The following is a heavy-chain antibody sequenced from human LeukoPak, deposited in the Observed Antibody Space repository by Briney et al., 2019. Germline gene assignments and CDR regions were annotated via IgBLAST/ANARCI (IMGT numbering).Heavy chain of an antibody. CDR2: IIPIFGTA. J-gene: IGHJ5*02. V-gene: IGHV1-69*06. Sequence: GASVKVSCKTSGYNFIDYYIHWVRQAPGQGLEWVGGIIPIFGTANYAQKFQGRVTITADKSTSTAYMELSSLRSEDTAVYYCARSSPDIVVVPAATPNWFDPWGQGTLVTVSS. D-gene: IGHD2-2*01. CDR3: ARSSPDIVVVPAATPNWFDP. CDR1: GYNFIDYY.